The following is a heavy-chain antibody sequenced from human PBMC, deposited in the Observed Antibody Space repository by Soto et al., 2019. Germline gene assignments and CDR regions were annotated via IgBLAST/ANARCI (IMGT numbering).Heavy chain of an antibody. CDR2: ISFDGGTT. CDR3: VKAPPAVTARYAFDD. V-gene: IGHV3-23*01. J-gene: IGHJ3*01. Sequence: SLRLSCAASGFTFSAYAMNWVRQAPGKGLEWVSVISFDGGTTYYADSVKGRFTISRDNSKSTLYLQMNSLRAEDTAVYYCVKAPPAVTARYAFDDWGQGTMVTVSS. D-gene: IGHD2-21*02. CDR1: GFTFSAYA.